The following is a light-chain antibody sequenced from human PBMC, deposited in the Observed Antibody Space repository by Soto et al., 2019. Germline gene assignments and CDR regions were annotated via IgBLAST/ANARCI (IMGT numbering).Light chain of an antibody. J-gene: IGKJ1*01. V-gene: IGKV1-5*03. CDR2: QAS. CDR3: QPYNAYSQA. CDR1: ESVSRW. Sequence: DIQMTQSPSTLSASVGDRFTITCRSSESVSRWLAWYQQKPGRTPKLLIYQASTLETGVPSRFSGSGSGSDSNPASSSLPAEAFAPYRCQPYNAYSQAFGQGPKVEIK.